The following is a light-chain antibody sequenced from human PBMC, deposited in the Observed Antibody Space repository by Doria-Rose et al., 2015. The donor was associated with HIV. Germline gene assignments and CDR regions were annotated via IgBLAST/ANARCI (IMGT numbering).Light chain of an antibody. CDR2: GAS. Sequence: TQSPGTLSLSPGERATLSRRASQSVTSNYLAWYQQKPGQAPRLPIYGASSRVTGIPDRFSGSGSGTDFTLTISRLEPEDFAVYYCQQYGSTPPTFGQGTKVEIK. CDR3: QQYGSTPPT. J-gene: IGKJ1*01. V-gene: IGKV3-20*01. CDR1: QSVTSNY.